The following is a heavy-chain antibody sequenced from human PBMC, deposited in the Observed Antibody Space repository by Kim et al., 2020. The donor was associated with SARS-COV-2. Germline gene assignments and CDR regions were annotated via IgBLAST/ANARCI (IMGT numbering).Heavy chain of an antibody. CDR1: GFTFSSYG. D-gene: IGHD6-19*01. Sequence: GGSLRLSCAASGFTFSSYGMHWVRQAPGKGLEWVAVIWYDGSNKYYADSVKGRFTISRDNSKNTLYLQMNSLRAEDTAVYYCAKDGQAVAGTFDHWGQGTLLSVPS. CDR2: IWYDGSNK. CDR3: AKDGQAVAGTFDH. J-gene: IGHJ4*02. V-gene: IGHV3-33*06.